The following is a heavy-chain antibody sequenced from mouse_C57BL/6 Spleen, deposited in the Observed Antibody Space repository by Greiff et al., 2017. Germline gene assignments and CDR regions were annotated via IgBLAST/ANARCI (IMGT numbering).Heavy chain of an antibody. CDR2: IHPTNGGT. CDR1: GYTFTSYW. V-gene: IGHV1-64*01. CDR3: ARWSTSGLDY. J-gene: IGHJ2*01. Sequence: VQLQQPGAELVKPGASVKLSCKASGYTFTSYWMHWVKQRPGQGLEWIGMIHPTNGGTNYNEKFKSKATLTVDKSSSTAYMQLSSLTSEDSAVYYFARWSTSGLDYWGQGTTLTVSS. D-gene: IGHD3-1*01.